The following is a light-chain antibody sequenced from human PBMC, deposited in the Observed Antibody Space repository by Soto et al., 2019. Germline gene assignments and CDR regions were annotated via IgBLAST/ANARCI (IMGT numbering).Light chain of an antibody. J-gene: IGKJ2*01. CDR2: DAS. CDR3: QQRSNGPTT. CDR1: QSVSSY. Sequence: EIGLTQSPATLSLSPGERATLSCRASQSVSSYLAWYQQKPGQAPRLLIYDASNRATGIPARFSGSGSGTDFTLTISSLEPEDFAVYYCQQRSNGPTTFGQGTKLEIK. V-gene: IGKV3-11*01.